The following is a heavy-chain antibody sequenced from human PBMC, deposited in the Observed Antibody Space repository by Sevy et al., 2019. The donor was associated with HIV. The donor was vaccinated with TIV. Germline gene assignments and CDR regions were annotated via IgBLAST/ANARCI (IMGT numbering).Heavy chain of an antibody. CDR1: GFTVSGNY. CDR3: ARAVEDYSDSSAWDWYFDL. V-gene: IGHV3-66*01. J-gene: IGHJ2*01. CDR2: IFSGGNT. D-gene: IGHD3-22*01. Sequence: GGSLRLSCAASGFTVSGNYMSWVRQAPGKWLEWVSGIFSGGNTHFADSVKGRFTISRDNSKNTLSLQMNSLSAEDTAVYYCARAVEDYSDSSAWDWYFDLWGRGTLVTVSS.